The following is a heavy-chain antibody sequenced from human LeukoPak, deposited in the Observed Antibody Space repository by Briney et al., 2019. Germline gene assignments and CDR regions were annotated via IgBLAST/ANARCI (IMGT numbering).Heavy chain of an antibody. CDR2: INHSGST. CDR1: GGSFSGYY. Sequence: SETLSLTCAVYGGSFSGYYWSWIRQPPGKGLEWIGEINHSGSTNYNPSLKSRVTISVDTSKNQFSLKLSSVTAADTAVYYCARSRWGSIDLDYWGQETLVTVSS. V-gene: IGHV4-34*01. D-gene: IGHD3-16*01. CDR3: ARSRWGSIDLDY. J-gene: IGHJ4*02.